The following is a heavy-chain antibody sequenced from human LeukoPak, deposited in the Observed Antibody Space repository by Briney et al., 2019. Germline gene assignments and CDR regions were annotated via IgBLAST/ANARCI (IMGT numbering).Heavy chain of an antibody. CDR3: ARSTYYYDSSGYYGRGFYYYGMDV. Sequence: ASVKVSCKASGGTFSSYAISWVRQAPGQGLEWMGGIIPIFGTVNYAQKFQGRVTITADESTSTAYMELSSLRSEDTAVYYCARSTYYYDSSGYYGRGFYYYGMDVWGQGTTVTVSS. J-gene: IGHJ6*02. D-gene: IGHD3-22*01. CDR2: IIPIFGTV. CDR1: GGTFSSYA. V-gene: IGHV1-69*13.